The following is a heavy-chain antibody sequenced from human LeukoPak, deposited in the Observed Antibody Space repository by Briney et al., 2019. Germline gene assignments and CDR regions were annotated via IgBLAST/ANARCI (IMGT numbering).Heavy chain of an antibody. J-gene: IGHJ4*02. Sequence: GGSLRLSCAASGFTFSSYAMHWVRQAPGKGLEWVAVISYDGSNKYYADSVKGRFTISRDNSKNTLYLQMNSLRAEDTAVYYCARGRPHGNDYWGQGTLVTVSS. D-gene: IGHD4-23*01. V-gene: IGHV3-30*04. CDR2: ISYDGSNK. CDR1: GFTFSSYA. CDR3: ARGRPHGNDY.